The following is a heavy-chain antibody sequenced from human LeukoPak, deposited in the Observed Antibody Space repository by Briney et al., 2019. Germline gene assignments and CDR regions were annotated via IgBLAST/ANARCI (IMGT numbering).Heavy chain of an antibody. Sequence: ASVKVSCKASGYTFTGYYMHWVRQAPGQGLEWMGWINPNSGGTNYAQKFQGRVTMTRDTSISTAYMELSRLTSDDTAMYYCARGAYRGSSWYGGDYYSYMDVWGKGTTVTISS. CDR3: ARGAYRGSSWYGGDYYSYMDV. D-gene: IGHD6-13*01. CDR2: INPNSGGT. V-gene: IGHV1-2*02. CDR1: GYTFTGYY. J-gene: IGHJ6*03.